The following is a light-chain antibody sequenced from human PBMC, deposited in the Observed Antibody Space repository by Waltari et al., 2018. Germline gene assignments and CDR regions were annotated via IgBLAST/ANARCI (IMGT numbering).Light chain of an antibody. Sequence: QSALTQPASVSGSPGQSTTISCTGTSRAVGGYTYVPWYQHHPGKAPKLMIYDVSNRPSGVSNRFSGSKSGNTASLTISGLQAEDEADYYCSSYTSSSTLVFGGGTKLTVL. J-gene: IGLJ2*01. CDR3: SSYTSSSTLV. V-gene: IGLV2-14*03. CDR1: SRAVGGYTY. CDR2: DVS.